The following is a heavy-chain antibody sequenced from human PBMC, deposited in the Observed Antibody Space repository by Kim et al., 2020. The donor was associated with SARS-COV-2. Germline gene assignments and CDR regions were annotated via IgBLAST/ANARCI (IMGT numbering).Heavy chain of an antibody. Sequence: GGSLRLSCAASGFTFSSYGMHWVRQAPGKGLEWVAVIWYDGSNKYYADSVKGRFTISRDNSKNTLYLQMNSLRAEDTAVYYCARDRVFGQGAYFDYWGQGTLVTVSS. CDR2: IWYDGSNK. D-gene: IGHD3-10*01. CDR1: GFTFSSYG. CDR3: ARDRVFGQGAYFDY. J-gene: IGHJ4*02. V-gene: IGHV3-33*01.